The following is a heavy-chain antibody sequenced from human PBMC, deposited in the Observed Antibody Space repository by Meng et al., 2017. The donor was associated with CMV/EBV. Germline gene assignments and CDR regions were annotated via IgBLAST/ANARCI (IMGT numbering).Heavy chain of an antibody. CDR2: IYYSGST. J-gene: IGHJ4*02. CDR1: GGSISSGDYY. Sequence: QWQLQESGPGLGKPSQTLSLTCTVSGGSISSGDYYWSWIRQPPGKGLEWIGYIYYSGSTYYNPSLKSRVTISVDTSKNQFSLKLSSVTAADTAVYYCARVMGPNRTPYYFDYWGQGTLVTVSS. D-gene: IGHD1-14*01. V-gene: IGHV4-30-4*08. CDR3: ARVMGPNRTPYYFDY.